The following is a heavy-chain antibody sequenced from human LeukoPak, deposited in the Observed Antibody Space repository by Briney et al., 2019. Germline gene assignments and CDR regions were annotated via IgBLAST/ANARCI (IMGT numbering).Heavy chain of an antibody. J-gene: IGHJ6*02. CDR1: GGSFSGYY. CDR3: ARDHPTRGSYSAYYYGMDV. V-gene: IGHV4-34*01. CDR2: INHSGST. Sequence: SETLSLTCAVYGGSFSGYYWSWIRQPPGKGLEWIGEINHSGSTNYNPSLKSRVTISVDTSKNQFSLKLSSVTAEDTAVYYCARDHPTRGSYSAYYYGMDVWGQGTTVTVSS. D-gene: IGHD1-26*01.